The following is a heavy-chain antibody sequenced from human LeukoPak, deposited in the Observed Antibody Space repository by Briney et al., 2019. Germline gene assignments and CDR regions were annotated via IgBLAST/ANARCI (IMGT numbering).Heavy chain of an antibody. CDR3: ARGQGTVTTH. J-gene: IGHJ4*02. V-gene: IGHV4-34*01. CDR1: GGSFSGYY. CDR2: INHSGSA. D-gene: IGHD4-11*01. Sequence: SETLSLTCAVYGGSFSGYYWSWIRQPPGKGLEWIGEINHSGSANYNPSLMSRVTISLDTSKNHFSLNLSSVTAAYTAVYYCARGQGTVTTHWGQGTLVTVSS.